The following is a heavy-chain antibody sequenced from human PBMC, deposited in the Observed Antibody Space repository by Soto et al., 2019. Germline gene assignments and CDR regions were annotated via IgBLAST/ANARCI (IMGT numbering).Heavy chain of an antibody. CDR2: ISGSGGST. CDR3: AKEEGDIVVVPAAMNDY. CDR1: GFTFSSYA. D-gene: IGHD2-2*01. V-gene: IGHV3-23*01. J-gene: IGHJ4*02. Sequence: GGSLILSCAASGFTFSSYAMSWVRQAPGKGLEWVSAISGSGGSTYYADSVKGRFTISRDNSKNTLYLQMNSLRAEDTAVYYCAKEEGDIVVVPAAMNDYWGQGTLVTVSS.